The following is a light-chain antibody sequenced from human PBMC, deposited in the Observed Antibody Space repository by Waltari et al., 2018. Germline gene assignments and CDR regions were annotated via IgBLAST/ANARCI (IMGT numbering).Light chain of an antibody. CDR3: QVWDDVTDSGV. J-gene: IGLJ3*02. V-gene: IGLV3-21*04. Sequence: YVLTQPPSVSVDPGKTARLTCGGDNIGSKSVNWYQQKPGQAPVLVMFYDSDRPSEIPERVSGSNSGNTATLTISWVEAVDEADYHCQVWDDVTDSGVFGGGTKLTVL. CDR2: YDS. CDR1: NIGSKS.